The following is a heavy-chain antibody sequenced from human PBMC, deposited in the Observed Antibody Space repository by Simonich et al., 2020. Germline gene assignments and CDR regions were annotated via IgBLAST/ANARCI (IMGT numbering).Heavy chain of an antibody. CDR1: GGSISSSSYY. Sequence: QLQLQESGPGLVKPSETLSLTCTVSGGSISSSSYYWGWIRQPPGKGLEWIGRIYYSGSTYYNPSLKSRVTISVDTSKNQFSLKLSSVTAADTAVYYCARHAGFAFDIWGQGTMVTVSS. D-gene: IGHD6-13*01. J-gene: IGHJ3*02. CDR2: IYYSGST. V-gene: IGHV4-39*01. CDR3: ARHAGFAFDI.